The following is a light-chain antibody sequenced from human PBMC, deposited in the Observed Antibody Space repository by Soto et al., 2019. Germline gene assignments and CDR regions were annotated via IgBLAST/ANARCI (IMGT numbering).Light chain of an antibody. CDR3: QQRSNWHPIT. V-gene: IGKV3-11*01. Sequence: EIVLTQSPATLSLSPWERATLSCRASQSVSSYLAWYQQKPGQAPRLLLYDASNRATGIPARFSGSGSGTDFTLTISSLEPEDFAVYYCQQRSNWHPITFGQGTRLEIK. CDR2: DAS. J-gene: IGKJ5*01. CDR1: QSVSSY.